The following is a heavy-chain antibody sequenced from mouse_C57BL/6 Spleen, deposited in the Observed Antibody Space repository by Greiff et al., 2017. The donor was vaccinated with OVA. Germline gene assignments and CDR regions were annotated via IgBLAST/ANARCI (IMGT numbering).Heavy chain of an antibody. CDR1: GYAFSSSW. CDR3: ATSVVANPYAMDY. V-gene: IGHV1-82*01. D-gene: IGHD1-1*01. CDR2: IYPGDGDT. J-gene: IGHJ4*01. Sequence: QVQLKQSGPELVKPGASVKISCKASGYAFSSSWMNWVKQRPGKGLEWIGRIYPGDGDTNYNGKFKGKATLTADKSSSTAYMQLSSLTSEDSAVYFCATSVVANPYAMDYWGQGTSVTVSS.